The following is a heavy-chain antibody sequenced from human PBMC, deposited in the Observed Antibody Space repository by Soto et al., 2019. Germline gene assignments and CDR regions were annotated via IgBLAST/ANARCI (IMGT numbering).Heavy chain of an antibody. J-gene: IGHJ4*02. V-gene: IGHV4-59*01. CDR2: VYYSGGT. D-gene: IGHD6-6*01. CDR3: ARGVLVEGTSSPDMGPY. Sequence: PSETLSLTCTVSGGSISSYYWSWIRQPPGKGLEWIGYVYYSGGTNYNPSLKGRVTILLDAPKNQFSLKLSSVIAADTAVYYCARGVLVEGTSSPDMGPYWGQGTLVTVSS. CDR1: GGSISSYY.